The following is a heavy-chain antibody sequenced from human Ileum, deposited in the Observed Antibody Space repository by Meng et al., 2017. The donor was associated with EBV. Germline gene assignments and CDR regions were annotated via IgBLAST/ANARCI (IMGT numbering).Heavy chain of an antibody. J-gene: IGHJ4*02. CDR3: ARSSPIVRGLDY. Sequence: QVQLQWSGPGLVKPSGTLSLTCAVSGDSVSGSDWWSWVRQPPGKGLEWIGEVYHDGATNYHPSLKSRVTISLDKSKNEVNLHLNSLTAADTAVYFCARSSPIVRGLDYWGQGTLVTVSS. V-gene: IGHV4-4*02. D-gene: IGHD3-10*01. CDR1: GDSVSGSDW. CDR2: VYHDGAT.